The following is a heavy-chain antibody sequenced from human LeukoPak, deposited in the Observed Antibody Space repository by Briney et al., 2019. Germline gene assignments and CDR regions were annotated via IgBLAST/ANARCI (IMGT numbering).Heavy chain of an antibody. CDR1: IFPDNIYY. J-gene: IGHJ4*02. CDR3: ARVQGTIGDEKSNFDY. V-gene: IGHV3-66*01. Sequence: GVSLTLSCTPSIFPDNIYYMSCARHSPGKGLEWLSDIYSGGTTYYAESVKGRFTISRDNSKNTLYLQMHSLRAEDTAVYYCARVQGTIGDEKSNFDYWGQGTLVTVSS. CDR2: IYSGGTT. D-gene: IGHD2-8*01.